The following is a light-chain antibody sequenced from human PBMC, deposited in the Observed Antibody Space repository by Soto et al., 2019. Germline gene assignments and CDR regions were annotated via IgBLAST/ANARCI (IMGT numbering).Light chain of an antibody. CDR3: SSYTSSSTFV. J-gene: IGLJ1*01. Sequence: QSVLTQPPSVSGSPGQSVTISCTGTSSDVGSYNRVSWYQQPPGTAPKFMIYEVTNRPSGVPDRFSGSKSGNTASLTISGLQSEDETDYYCSSYTSSSTFVFGTGTKLTVL. V-gene: IGLV2-18*02. CDR1: SSDVGSYNR. CDR2: EVT.